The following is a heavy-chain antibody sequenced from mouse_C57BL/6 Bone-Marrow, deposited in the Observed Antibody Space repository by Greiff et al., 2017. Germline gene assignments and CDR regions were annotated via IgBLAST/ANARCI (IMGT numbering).Heavy chain of an antibody. CDR1: GYTFTGYW. CDR2: ILPGSGST. Sequence: QVQLQQSGAELMKPGASVKLSCKATGYTFTGYWIEWVKQRPGHGLEWIGEILPGSGSTNYNEKFKGKATFTAATSSNTAYMQLSSLTTEDSAIYYCARYLYYYGSSYSWFAYWGQGTLVTVSA. CDR3: ARYLYYYGSSYSWFAY. D-gene: IGHD1-1*01. V-gene: IGHV1-9*01. J-gene: IGHJ3*01.